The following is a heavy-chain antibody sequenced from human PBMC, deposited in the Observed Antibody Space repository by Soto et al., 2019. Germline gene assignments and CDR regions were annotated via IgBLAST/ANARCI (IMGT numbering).Heavy chain of an antibody. J-gene: IGHJ6*02. CDR1: GGSISSSSYY. V-gene: IGHV4-39*01. D-gene: IGHD3-10*01. CDR2: IYYSGST. CDR3: ARKYGSGSYYKAYYYYYYGMDV. Sequence: SETLSLTCTVSGGSISSSSYYWGWIRQPPGKGLEWIGSIYYSGSTYYNPSLKSRVTISVDTSKNQFSLKLSSVTAADTAVYYCARKYGSGSYYKAYYYYYYGMDVWGQGTTVTVS.